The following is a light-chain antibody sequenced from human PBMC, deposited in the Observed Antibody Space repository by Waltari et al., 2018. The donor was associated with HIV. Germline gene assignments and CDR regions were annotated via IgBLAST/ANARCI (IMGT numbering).Light chain of an antibody. V-gene: IGLV2-23*02. Sequence: QSALTQPASVSGSPGQSIPISCTGTSSDVGRYNLVSWYQQHPGKAPKLMIYEVSKRPSGVSNRFSGSKSGNTASLTISGLQAEDEADYYCCSYAGSSTLFGGGTKLTVL. CDR3: CSYAGSSTL. J-gene: IGLJ3*02. CDR2: EVS. CDR1: SSDVGRYNL.